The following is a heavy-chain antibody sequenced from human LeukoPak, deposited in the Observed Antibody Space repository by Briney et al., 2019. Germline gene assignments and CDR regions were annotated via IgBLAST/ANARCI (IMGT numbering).Heavy chain of an antibody. CDR3: AREKTARDYDPNWFDP. D-gene: IGHD3-16*01. J-gene: IGHJ5*02. V-gene: IGHV3-7*01. CDR2: IKQDGSEK. Sequence: PGGSLRLSCAASGFTFSSYGMSWVRQAPGKGLEWVANIKQDGSEKYYVDSVKGRFTIYRDNAKNSLYLQMNSLRAEDTAVYYCAREKTARDYDPNWFDPWGQGTLVTVSS. CDR1: GFTFSSYG.